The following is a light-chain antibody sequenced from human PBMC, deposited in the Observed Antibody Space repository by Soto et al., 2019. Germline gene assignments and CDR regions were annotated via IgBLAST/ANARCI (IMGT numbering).Light chain of an antibody. CDR2: AAS. Sequence: DIPMTQSPPSLSASVGDRVTITYRASQGISNFLAWYQQKPGKAPKLLISAASTLQSGVSSRFSGSGSGTDFTLTISSLQPEDVATYYCQKYTSAPRTFGQGTKVEIK. CDR3: QKYTSAPRT. V-gene: IGKV1-27*01. J-gene: IGKJ1*01. CDR1: QGISNF.